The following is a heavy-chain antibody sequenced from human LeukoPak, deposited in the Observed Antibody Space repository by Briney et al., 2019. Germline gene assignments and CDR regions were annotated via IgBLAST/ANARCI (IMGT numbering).Heavy chain of an antibody. V-gene: IGHV4-4*07. CDR2: ISTTGST. D-gene: IGHD5-24*01. Sequence: SETLSLTCTVSGGSISTHYWSWIRQPAGKGLEWIGRISTTGSTNYNPALKSRVTMSVDTSKNQFSLKLSSVTAADTAVYYCAREVEMATQFDFWGQGTLVTVSS. CDR3: AREVEMATQFDF. CDR1: GGSISTHY. J-gene: IGHJ4*02.